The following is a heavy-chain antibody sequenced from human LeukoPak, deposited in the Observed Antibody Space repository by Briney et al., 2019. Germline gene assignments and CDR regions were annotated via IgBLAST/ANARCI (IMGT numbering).Heavy chain of an antibody. J-gene: IGHJ4*02. CDR3: AREKGPSIAAAGIVLDDYFDY. CDR1: GGSISSSSYY. CDR2: IYYSGST. D-gene: IGHD6-13*01. V-gene: IGHV4-61*01. Sequence: PSETLSLTCTVSGGSISSSSYYWSWLRQPPGKGLEWIGYIYYSGSTNYNPSLKSRVTMSVDTSKNQCSLKLSSVTAADTAVYYCAREKGPSIAAAGIVLDDYFDYWGQGTLVTVSS.